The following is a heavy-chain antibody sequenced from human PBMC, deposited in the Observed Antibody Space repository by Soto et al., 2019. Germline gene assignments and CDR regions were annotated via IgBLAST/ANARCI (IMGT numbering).Heavy chain of an antibody. CDR3: AKSMAVAFPGFYGLDD. Sequence: QVQLVESGGGVVQPGRSLRLSCAASGFTFSIFGMHWVRQAPGKGLEWVAVISYDGSRTYYRDSVKGRFTISRDSSKNTLYLQMNSLRAEDTAVYYCAKSMAVAFPGFYGLDDWGQGTTVTVSS. J-gene: IGHJ6*02. V-gene: IGHV3-30*18. CDR2: ISYDGSRT. D-gene: IGHD6-19*01. CDR1: GFTFSIFG.